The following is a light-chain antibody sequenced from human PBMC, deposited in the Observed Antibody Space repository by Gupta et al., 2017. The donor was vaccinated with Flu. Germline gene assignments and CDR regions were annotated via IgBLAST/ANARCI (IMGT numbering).Light chain of an antibody. Sequence: EIVLTQSPATLSLSLGERATLSCRASQSVSSYLAWCQQKPGQAPRLLIYDASNRATGLPARFSGSGCGTDFTLTIISLEHEDFAVYYCQQRSNWPPITFGQGTRLEIK. CDR3: QQRSNWPPIT. CDR1: QSVSSY. V-gene: IGKV3-11*01. CDR2: DAS. J-gene: IGKJ5*01.